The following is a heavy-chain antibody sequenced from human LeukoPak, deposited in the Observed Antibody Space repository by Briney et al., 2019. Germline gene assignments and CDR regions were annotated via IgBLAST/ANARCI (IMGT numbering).Heavy chain of an antibody. D-gene: IGHD5-18*01. Sequence: SVEVSCKASGGTFSSYAISWVRQAPGQGLEWMGGIIPIFGTANYAQKFQGRVTITADESTSTAYMELSSLRSEDTAVCYCASQSGYSYGFPNYYYGMDVWGQGTTVTVSS. CDR1: GGTFSSYA. CDR2: IIPIFGTA. CDR3: ASQSGYSYGFPNYYYGMDV. J-gene: IGHJ6*02. V-gene: IGHV1-69*13.